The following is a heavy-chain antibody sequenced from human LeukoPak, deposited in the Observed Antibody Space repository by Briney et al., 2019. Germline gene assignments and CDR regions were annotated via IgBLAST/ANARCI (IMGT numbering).Heavy chain of an antibody. D-gene: IGHD2-2*01. CDR1: GYSISNGYY. Sequence: PSETLSLTCTVSGYSISNGYYWGWIRQPPGQGLEWVGSIYHRGSTYYNPSLKSRVTISVDKSKNQFSLKLSSVTAADTAVYYCARLLRYCSSTSCRPGPQADWFDPWGQGTLVTVSS. CDR3: ARLLRYCSSTSCRPGPQADWFDP. J-gene: IGHJ5*02. CDR2: IYHRGST. V-gene: IGHV4-38-2*02.